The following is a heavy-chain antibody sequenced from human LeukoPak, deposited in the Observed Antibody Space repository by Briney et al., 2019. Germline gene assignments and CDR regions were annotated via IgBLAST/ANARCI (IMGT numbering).Heavy chain of an antibody. CDR2: ISGYNGNT. D-gene: IGHD1-26*01. CDR1: GYTFTNYG. J-gene: IGHJ6*02. CDR3: ARSGSHNYYYYGMDV. Sequence: GASVKVSCKASGYTFTNYGISWARQAPGQGLEWMGWISGYNGNTKYAQKFQSRVTMTTDTSTNTVNMELRSLRSDDTAVCYCARSGSHNYYYYGMDVWGQGTTVIVSS. V-gene: IGHV1-18*01.